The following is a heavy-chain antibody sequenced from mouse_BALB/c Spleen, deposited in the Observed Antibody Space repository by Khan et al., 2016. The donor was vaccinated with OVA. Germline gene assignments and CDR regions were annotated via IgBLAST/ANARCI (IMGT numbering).Heavy chain of an antibody. J-gene: IGHJ3*01. CDR1: GYPLTSYW. CDR2: IDPSDSYT. CDR3: ARSFHYGSSTWFAY. D-gene: IGHD1-1*01. Sequence: QVQLQQPGAELVKPGASVKLSCKASGYPLTSYWLHWVKQRPGLGLEWIGEIDPSDSYTNYNQKFKGKATLTVDKSSSTTYMQLSSLTSEDSAVYYCARSFHYGSSTWFAYWGQGTLVTVSA. V-gene: IGHV1-69*02.